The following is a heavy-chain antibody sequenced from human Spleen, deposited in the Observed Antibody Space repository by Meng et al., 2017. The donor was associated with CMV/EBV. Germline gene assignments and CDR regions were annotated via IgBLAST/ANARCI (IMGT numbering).Heavy chain of an antibody. CDR1: GFTLSNTW. V-gene: IGHV3-7*01. Sequence: GGSLRLSCAASGFTLSNTWMTWVRQAPGKGLEWVATIDHDGTNKYYVDSLKGRFTISRDKNLLFLQMNSLRAGDTAVYYCVRDPGWADSDTYGHWGQGTLVTVSS. CDR2: IDHDGTNK. J-gene: IGHJ4*02. D-gene: IGHD5-18*01. CDR3: VRDPGWADSDTYGH.